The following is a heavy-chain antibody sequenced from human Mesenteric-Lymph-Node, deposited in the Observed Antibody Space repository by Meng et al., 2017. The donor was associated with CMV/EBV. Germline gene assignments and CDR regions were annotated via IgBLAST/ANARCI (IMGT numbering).Heavy chain of an antibody. J-gene: IGHJ5*02. CDR3: ARVIGDTNYFGP. CDR2: IVPLAGIT. Sequence: CRAPVDSFGNDALSCVRQQPGQGLEGMGRIVPLAGITSYAQKLQGRITITADTSMSAVYMQLSSLRSEDTAIYYCARVIGDTNYFGPWGQGTLVTVSS. D-gene: IGHD2-21*02. V-gene: IGHV1-69*04. CDR1: VDSFGNDA.